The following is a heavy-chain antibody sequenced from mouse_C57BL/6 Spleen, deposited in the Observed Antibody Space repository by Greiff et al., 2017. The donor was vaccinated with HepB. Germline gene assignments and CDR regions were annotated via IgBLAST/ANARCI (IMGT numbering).Heavy chain of an antibody. CDR3: TGSYSYGSRDWYFDV. V-gene: IGHV1-15*01. CDR1: GYTFTDYE. Sequence: QVQLQQSGAELVRPGASVTLSCKASGYTFTDYEMHWVKQTPVHGLEWIGAIDPETGGTAYNQKFKGKAILTAEKSSSTAYMELRSLTSEDSAVYYCTGSYSYGSRDWYFDVWGTGTTVTVSS. CDR2: IDPETGGT. J-gene: IGHJ1*03. D-gene: IGHD1-1*01.